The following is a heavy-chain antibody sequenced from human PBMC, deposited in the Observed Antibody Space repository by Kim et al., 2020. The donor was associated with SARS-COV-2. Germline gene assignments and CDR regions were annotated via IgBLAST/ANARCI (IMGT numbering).Heavy chain of an antibody. CDR3: TRDGPIVATSYYYYYGMDV. V-gene: IGHV3-49*03. CDR1: GFTFGDYA. Sequence: GGSLRLSCTASGFTFGDYAMSWFRQAPGKGLEWVGFIRSKAYGGTTEYAASVKGRFTISRDDSKSIAYLQMNSLKTEDTAVYYCTRDGPIVATSYYYYYGMDVWGQGTTVTVSS. D-gene: IGHD5-12*01. CDR2: IRSKAYGGTT. J-gene: IGHJ6*02.